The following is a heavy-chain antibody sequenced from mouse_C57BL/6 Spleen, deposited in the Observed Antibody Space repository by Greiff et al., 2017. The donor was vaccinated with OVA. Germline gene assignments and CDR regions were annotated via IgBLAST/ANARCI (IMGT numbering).Heavy chain of an antibody. CDR3: TKTYYSNYEGFDY. J-gene: IGHJ2*01. Sequence: EVKLMESGGGLVQPGGSMKLSCAASGFTFSDAWMDWVRQSPEKGLEWVAEIRNKANNHATYYAESVKGRFTISRDDSKSSVYLQMNSLRAEDTGIYYCTKTYYSNYEGFDYWGQGTTLTVSS. CDR2: IRNKANNHAT. V-gene: IGHV6-6*01. CDR1: GFTFSDAW. D-gene: IGHD2-5*01.